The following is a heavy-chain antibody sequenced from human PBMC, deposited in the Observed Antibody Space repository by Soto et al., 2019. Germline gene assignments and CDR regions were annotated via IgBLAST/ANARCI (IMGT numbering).Heavy chain of an antibody. D-gene: IGHD2-15*01. Sequence: PGGSMRLSCAASRFTFSDYYMSWIRQAPGKGLEWVSYISSSGSTIYYADSVKGRFTISRDNAKNSLYLQMNSLRAEDTAVYYCARQDLGYCSGGSCPYLNYWGQGTRVTVSS. V-gene: IGHV3-11*01. CDR1: RFTFSDYY. CDR3: ARQDLGYCSGGSCPYLNY. CDR2: ISSSGSTI. J-gene: IGHJ4*02.